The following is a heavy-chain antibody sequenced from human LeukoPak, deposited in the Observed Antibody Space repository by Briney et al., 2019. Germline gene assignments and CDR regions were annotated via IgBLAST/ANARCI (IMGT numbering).Heavy chain of an antibody. V-gene: IGHV1-69*13. J-gene: IGHJ4*02. Sequence: SVKVSCKASGYTFTTYPINWVRQAPGQGLEWMGGIIPIFGTANYAQKFQGRVTITADESTSTAYMELSSLRSEDTAVYYCARVQLPYSSGWYLAGFDYWGQGTLVTVSS. D-gene: IGHD6-19*01. CDR1: GYTFTTYP. CDR2: IIPIFGTA. CDR3: ARVQLPYSSGWYLAGFDY.